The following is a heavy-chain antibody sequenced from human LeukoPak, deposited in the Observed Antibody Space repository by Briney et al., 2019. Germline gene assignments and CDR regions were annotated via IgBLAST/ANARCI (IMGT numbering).Heavy chain of an antibody. CDR2: IFYSGSI. V-gene: IGHV4-39*07. D-gene: IGHD3-22*01. Sequence: SETLSPTCTVSGGSISTSNYYWGWIRQPPGKGLEWIGNIFYSGSIYYSPSLKSRVTISLDTSRNQFSLKLTSVTAADTAVYYCARDYYYGSSGYYEYYFDYWGQGTLVTVSS. CDR1: GGSISTSNYY. CDR3: ARDYYYGSSGYYEYYFDY. J-gene: IGHJ4*02.